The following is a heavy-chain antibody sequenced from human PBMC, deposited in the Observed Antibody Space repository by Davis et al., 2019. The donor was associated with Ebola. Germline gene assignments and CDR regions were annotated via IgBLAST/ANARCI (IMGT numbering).Heavy chain of an antibody. V-gene: IGHV1-18*01. J-gene: IGHJ4*02. Sequence: ASVKVSCKASGYMFTSYGINWVRQAPGQGLEWMGWLSGYNGNTNHAQKLQGRVTMTTDTSTSTAYMELRSLRSDDTAVYYCAREADTTVTTFDYWGQGTLVSVSS. D-gene: IGHD4-17*01. CDR2: LSGYNGNT. CDR1: GYMFTSYG. CDR3: AREADTTVTTFDY.